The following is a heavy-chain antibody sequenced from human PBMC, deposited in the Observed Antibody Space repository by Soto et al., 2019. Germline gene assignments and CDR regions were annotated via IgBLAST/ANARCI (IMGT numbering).Heavy chain of an antibody. D-gene: IGHD6-19*01. CDR3: ARDEAEQWLVLRAVWYFDL. V-gene: IGHV3-11*01. CDR2: ISSSGSTI. Sequence: GGSLRLSCAASGFTFSDYYMSWIRQAPGKGLEWVSYISSSGSTIYYADSVKGRFTISRDNAKNSLYLQMNSLRAEDTAVYYCARDEAEQWLVLRAVWYFDLWGRGTLVTVSS. J-gene: IGHJ2*01. CDR1: GFTFSDYY.